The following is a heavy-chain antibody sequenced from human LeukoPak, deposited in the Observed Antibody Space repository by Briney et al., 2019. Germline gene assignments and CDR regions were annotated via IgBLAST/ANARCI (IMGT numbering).Heavy chain of an antibody. CDR2: TYYRSKWYN. J-gene: IGHJ5*02. D-gene: IGHD6-6*01. CDR3: AQEESIAARTPPFDP. Sequence: SQTLSLTCAISGDSVSSNSAAWNWIRQSPSRGLEWLGRTYYRSKWYNDYAVSVKGRITINPDTSKNQFSLQLNSVTPEDTAVYYCAQEESIAARTPPFDPWGQGTLVTVSS. CDR1: GDSVSSNSAA. V-gene: IGHV6-1*01.